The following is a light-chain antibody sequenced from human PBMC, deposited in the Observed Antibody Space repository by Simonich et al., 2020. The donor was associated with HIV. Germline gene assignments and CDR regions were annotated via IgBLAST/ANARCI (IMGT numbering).Light chain of an antibody. Sequence: EIVMTQSPATLSVSPGERATLSCRASHSVSSNLAWYQQKPGQAPRLLIYGASTRATGIPARFIGSGSGTEFTLTINSLQSEDFAVYYCQQYNNWPLFGGGTKVEIK. CDR1: HSVSSN. V-gene: IGKV3-15*01. J-gene: IGKJ4*01. CDR3: QQYNNWPL. CDR2: GAS.